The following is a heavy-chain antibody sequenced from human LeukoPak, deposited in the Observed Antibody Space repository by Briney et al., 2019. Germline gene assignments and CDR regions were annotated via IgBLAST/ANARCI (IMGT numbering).Heavy chain of an antibody. Sequence: PSETLSLTCAVSGGSISSKNWWTWVRQPPGKGLEWIGEIYHSGNTNYNPSLMSRVTISLDKSKNQLSLKVTSVTAADTAVYYCAKDQGYDIPGRLDAFDIWGQGTMVTVSS. J-gene: IGHJ3*02. V-gene: IGHV4-4*02. CDR3: AKDQGYDIPGRLDAFDI. CDR1: GGSISSKNW. CDR2: IYHSGNT. D-gene: IGHD3-9*01.